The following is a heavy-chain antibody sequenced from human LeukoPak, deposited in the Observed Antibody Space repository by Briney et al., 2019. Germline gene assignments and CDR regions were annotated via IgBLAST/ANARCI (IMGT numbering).Heavy chain of an antibody. CDR1: GGSISNKY. D-gene: IGHD6-13*01. V-gene: IGHV4-4*08. J-gene: IGHJ5*02. CDR2: IYTSGST. CDR3: ASTDREYSSSNWFDP. Sequence: SETLSLTCTVSGGSISNKYWSWIRQPPGKGLEWIGYIYTSGSTNYNPSLKSRVTISVDTSKNQFSLKLSSVTAADTAVYYCASTDREYSSSNWFDPWGQGTLVTVSS.